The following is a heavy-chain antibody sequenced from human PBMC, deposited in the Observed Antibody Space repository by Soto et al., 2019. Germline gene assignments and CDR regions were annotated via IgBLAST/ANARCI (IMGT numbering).Heavy chain of an antibody. CDR2: IIPILGIA. CDR1: GGTFSSYT. J-gene: IGHJ4*02. Sequence: QVQLVQSGAEVKKPGSSVKVSCKASGGTFSSYTISWVRQAPGQGLEWMGRIIPILGIANYAQKFQGRVTITANKSTSTAYMELRNQRSENTAVYYCARTEPTGGEATRETNDYWGQGTLVTVSS. D-gene: IGHD1-26*01. V-gene: IGHV1-69*02. CDR3: ARTEPTGGEATRETNDY.